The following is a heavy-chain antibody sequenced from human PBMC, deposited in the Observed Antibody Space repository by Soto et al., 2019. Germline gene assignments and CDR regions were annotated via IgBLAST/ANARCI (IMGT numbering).Heavy chain of an antibody. Sequence: QITLKESGPTLVKPTQTLTLTFTFSGISLSTSGVGVGWIRQPPGKALEWLALFYWDDDKRYRPPLKSRLTITKDTSKNQGGLTLTNMDPVDTATYYCAHSAHSCSLQGVDYWVQGTLVAVSS. V-gene: IGHV2-5*02. J-gene: IGHJ4*02. CDR3: AHSAHSCSLQGVDY. CDR2: FYWDDDK. CDR1: GISLSTSGVG. D-gene: IGHD6-13*01.